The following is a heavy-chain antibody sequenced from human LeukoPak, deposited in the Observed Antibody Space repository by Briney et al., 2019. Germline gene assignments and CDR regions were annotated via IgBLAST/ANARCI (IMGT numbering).Heavy chain of an antibody. D-gene: IGHD4-17*01. J-gene: IGHJ4*02. CDR1: GGSISSGGYS. CDR3: ASGGNGDYVS. Sequence: SGTLSLTCTVSGGSISSGGYSWSWIRQHPGKGLEWIGYIYYSGSTYYNPSLKSRVTISVDTSKNQFSLKLSSVTAADTAVYYCASGGNGDYVSWGQGTLVTVSS. CDR2: IYYSGST. V-gene: IGHV4-31*03.